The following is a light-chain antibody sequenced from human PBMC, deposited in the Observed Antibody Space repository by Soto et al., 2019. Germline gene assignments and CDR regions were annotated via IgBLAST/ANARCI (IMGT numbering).Light chain of an antibody. CDR2: GAS. J-gene: IGKJ1*01. CDR3: QQDGSSPQT. Sequence: EFVLTKSPGTLSVHQPERATLSCRASQSVSSRFLAWYQQKPGQAPSLLMYGASSRATGIPERFSGSGSGTDFTLTISRLEPEDLAVYYCQQDGSSPQTFGQGTKVDIK. V-gene: IGKV3-20*01. CDR1: QSVSSRF.